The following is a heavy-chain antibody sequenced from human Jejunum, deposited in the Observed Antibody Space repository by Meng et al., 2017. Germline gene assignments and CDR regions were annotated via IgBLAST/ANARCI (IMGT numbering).Heavy chain of an antibody. CDR1: GYTFTGYF. CDR2: INPYSGAT. CDR3: STGYPDGPIRLDP. V-gene: IGHV1-2*06. J-gene: IGHJ5*02. D-gene: IGHD5-18*01. Sequence: ASVKVSCKASGYTFTGYFIHWLRQAPGQGLEWMGRINPYSGATDYVQKFQGRVTMTRDTAIRTAYMELSGLRSDDTAVYYCSTGYPDGPIRLDPWGQGTLVTVSS.